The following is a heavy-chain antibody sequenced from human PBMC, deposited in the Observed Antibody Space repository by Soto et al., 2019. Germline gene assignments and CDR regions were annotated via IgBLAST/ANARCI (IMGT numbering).Heavy chain of an antibody. V-gene: IGHV3-30*18. CDR1: GFNFNIFG. CDR2: ISYDSNIK. J-gene: IGHJ5*02. Sequence: QVQLVESGGGVVQPGRSLRLSCAASGFNFNIFGLHWVRQTPGKGLEWVAVISYDSNIKYHADSVKGRFTISRDNAKSSLYLQTDSMRTEDTAIYCCSKVEGPLTICGWKGSWGQGALVTVSP. CDR3: SKVEGPLTICGWKGS. D-gene: IGHD2-21*01.